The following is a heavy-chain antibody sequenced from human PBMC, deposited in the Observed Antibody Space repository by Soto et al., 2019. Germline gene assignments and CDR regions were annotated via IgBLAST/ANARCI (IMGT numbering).Heavy chain of an antibody. D-gene: IGHD3-10*01. V-gene: IGHV4-39*01. CDR3: ARQYYFDSGSYYNRPFDF. Sequence: SETLSPTCTVSGGSISSSSYYWGWIRQPPGKGLEWIGSIYYSGNTYYNPSLKSRVTISVDTAKNQFSLKLSSVTAADTAVYYCARQYYFDSGSYYNRPFDFWGQGTLVTSPQ. CDR1: GGSISSSSYY. CDR2: IYYSGNT. J-gene: IGHJ4*02.